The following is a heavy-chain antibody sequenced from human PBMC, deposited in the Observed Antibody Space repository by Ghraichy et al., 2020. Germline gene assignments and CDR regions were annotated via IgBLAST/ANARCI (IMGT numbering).Heavy chain of an antibody. V-gene: IGHV5-10-1*01. CDR3: ARPCGTGSGSCDPYDY. CDR2: IDPSDSYT. D-gene: IGHD3-10*01. CDR1: GYSFTSYW. J-gene: IGHJ4*02. Sequence: GESLNISCKGSGYSFTSYWISWVRQMPGKGLEWMGRIDPSDSYTNYSPSFQGHVTISADKSISTAYLQWSSLKASDTAMYYCARPCGTGSGSCDPYDYWGQGTLVTVSS.